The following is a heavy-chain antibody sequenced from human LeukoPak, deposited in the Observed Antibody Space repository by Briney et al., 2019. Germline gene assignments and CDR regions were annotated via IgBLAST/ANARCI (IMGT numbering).Heavy chain of an antibody. CDR1: GFTFTNYA. V-gene: IGHV3-23*01. J-gene: IGHJ4*02. CDR2: ITGSGSST. D-gene: IGHD1-14*01. CDR3: ARHVSGAY. Sequence: PGGSLRLSCAASGFTFTNYAMTWVRQAPGKGLEWVSAITGSGSSTYYADSVKGRFTISRDNSKNTLYLQMSSLRVEDTAVYFCARHVSGAYWGQGTLVTISS.